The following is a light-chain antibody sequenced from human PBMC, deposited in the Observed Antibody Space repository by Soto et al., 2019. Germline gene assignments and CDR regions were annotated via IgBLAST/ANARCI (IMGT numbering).Light chain of an antibody. V-gene: IGKV3-20*01. CDR1: QSVSSGY. J-gene: IGKJ5*01. CDR2: GGS. Sequence: EIVLTQSPGTLSFSPGERATLSCRASQSVSSGYLAWYQQKPGQAPRLLIYGGSTRATGIPDRFSGSGSGTDFTLTISRLEPEDFAVYYCQQYSSSPSITFGQGTRLEIK. CDR3: QQYSSSPSIT.